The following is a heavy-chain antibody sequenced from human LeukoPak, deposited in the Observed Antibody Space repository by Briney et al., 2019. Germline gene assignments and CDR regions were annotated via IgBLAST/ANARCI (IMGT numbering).Heavy chain of an antibody. CDR3: AKDKSGSSYYGMDV. D-gene: IGHD6-13*01. CDR1: GFTFDDYA. CDR2: VSSNSGSI. Sequence: SLRLSCAASGFTFDDYAMHWVRQAPGKGLAWVSGVSSNSGSIGYADSVKGRFTISRDNAKKSLYLQMNSLRAEDTALYYCAKDKSGSSYYGMDVWGQGTTVTVSS. V-gene: IGHV3-9*01. J-gene: IGHJ6*02.